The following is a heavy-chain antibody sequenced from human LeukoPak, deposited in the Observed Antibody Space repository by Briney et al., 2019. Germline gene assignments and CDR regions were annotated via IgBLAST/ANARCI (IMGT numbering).Heavy chain of an antibody. V-gene: IGHV1-18*01. CDR3: VGGRTDIVVVPATLRNYYFDY. D-gene: IGHD2-2*01. CDR1: GYTFTSYG. Sequence: GASVKVSCKASGYTFTSYGISWVRQAPGQGLEWMGWISAYNGNTNYAQKLQGRVTMTTDTSTSTAYMELRSLRSEDTAVYYCVGGRTDIVVVPATLRNYYFDYWGQGTLVTVSS. J-gene: IGHJ4*02. CDR2: ISAYNGNT.